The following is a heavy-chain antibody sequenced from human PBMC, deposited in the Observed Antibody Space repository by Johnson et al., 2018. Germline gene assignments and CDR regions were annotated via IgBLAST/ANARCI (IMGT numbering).Heavy chain of an antibody. V-gene: IGHV4-30-4*01. D-gene: IGHD3-10*01. CDR2: LYYSGST. J-gene: IGHJ3*02. CDR1: GASINSGDYY. CDR3: ARVGLWFGELLGAFDI. Sequence: QVQLQESGPGLVKPSQTLSLTCTVSGASINSGDYYWSWIRPPPGKGLEWVGYLYYSGSTSYNPSLKSRSTLSVDTSKNQFSLKLTSVTAADTAVYYCARVGLWFGELLGAFDIWGQGTMVTVSS.